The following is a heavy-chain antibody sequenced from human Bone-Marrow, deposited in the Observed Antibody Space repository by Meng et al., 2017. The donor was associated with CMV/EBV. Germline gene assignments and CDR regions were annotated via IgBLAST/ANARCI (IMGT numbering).Heavy chain of an antibody. J-gene: IGHJ4*02. V-gene: IGHV4-39*07. D-gene: IGHD6-13*01. CDR3: ARGGQLVLGGNYFDY. CDR2: IYYSART. CDR1: GGPITSSNSY. Sequence: SETLSLTCTVSGGPITSSNSYWGWIRQPPGEGLEWIGSIYYSARTYHNPSFKSRVTISVDTSKNQFSLKLSSVTAADTAVYYCARGGQLVLGGNYFDYWGQGTRVTVSS.